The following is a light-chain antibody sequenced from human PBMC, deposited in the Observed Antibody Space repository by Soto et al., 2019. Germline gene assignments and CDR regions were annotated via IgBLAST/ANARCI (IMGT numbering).Light chain of an antibody. CDR3: SSYTSTSTLYV. CDR2: EVS. CDR1: SRDVGNYNY. J-gene: IGLJ1*01. Sequence: QSVLTQPASGSGSPGQSITISCTGTSRDVGNYNYVSWYQQDPGKAPKLIIYEVSNRPSGVSSRFSGSKSDNTASLTISGLQAEDEADYYCSSYTSTSTLYVFGTGTKVTVL. V-gene: IGLV2-14*01.